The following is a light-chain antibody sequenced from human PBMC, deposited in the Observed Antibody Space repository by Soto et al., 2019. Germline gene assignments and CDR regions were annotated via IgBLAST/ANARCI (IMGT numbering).Light chain of an antibody. Sequence: EIVLTQSPATLSLSPGERATLSCRASQSVGSYFAWYQQKPGQAPRLLIYDAFSRATGIPARFSGSGSGTDFARTISSLPPEDFAVYFCQQRSSWPLTFGGGTMVEIK. CDR1: QSVGSY. CDR3: QQRSSWPLT. J-gene: IGKJ4*02. V-gene: IGKV3-11*01. CDR2: DAF.